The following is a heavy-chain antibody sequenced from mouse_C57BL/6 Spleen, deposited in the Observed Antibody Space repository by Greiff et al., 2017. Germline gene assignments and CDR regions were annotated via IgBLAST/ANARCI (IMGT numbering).Heavy chain of an antibody. J-gene: IGHJ3*01. Sequence: EVQVVEPGGGLVKPGGSLKLSCAASGFTFTSYAMSWVRQTPEKSLEWVATISAGGSYTYYPDNVKGRFPISRDNAKNYLYLQMSQLKDDDTAMYDCARESYYGSEGFAYWGQGTLVTVSA. CDR1: GFTFTSYA. V-gene: IGHV5-4*01. CDR3: ARESYYGSEGFAY. D-gene: IGHD1-1*01. CDR2: ISAGGSYT.